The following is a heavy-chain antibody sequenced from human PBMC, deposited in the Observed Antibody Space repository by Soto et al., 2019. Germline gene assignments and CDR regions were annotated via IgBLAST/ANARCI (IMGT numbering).Heavy chain of an antibody. D-gene: IGHD5-18*01. CDR2: IYYTGST. CDR1: GGSVSSESHY. J-gene: IGHJ6*02. Sequence: PSETLSLTCTVSGGSVSSESHYWSWIRQTPGKGLEWIGYIYYTGSTNYNPSLKGRVTMSVDTSRDQVSLRLRSVTRADTAVYYCARDPARGDTAMVENYYYGMDVWGQGTTVTVSS. CDR3: ARDPARGDTAMVENYYYGMDV. V-gene: IGHV4-61*01.